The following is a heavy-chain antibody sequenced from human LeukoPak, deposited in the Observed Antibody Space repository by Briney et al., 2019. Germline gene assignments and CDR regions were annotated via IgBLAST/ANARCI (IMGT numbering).Heavy chain of an antibody. CDR1: GFTFSGYS. Sequence: GGSLRLSCAASGFTFSGYSMNWVRQAPGKGLEWVSSISSSSSYIYYADSVKGRFTISRDNAKNSLYLQMNSLRAEDTAVYYCARDQAAAGTVDYWGQGTLVTVSS. CDR2: ISSSSSYI. CDR3: ARDQAAAGTVDY. D-gene: IGHD6-13*01. V-gene: IGHV3-21*01. J-gene: IGHJ4*02.